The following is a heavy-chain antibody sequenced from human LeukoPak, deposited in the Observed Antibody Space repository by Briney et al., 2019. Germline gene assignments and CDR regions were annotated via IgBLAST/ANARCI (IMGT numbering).Heavy chain of an antibody. CDR2: IGPYNGNT. Sequence: ASVTVSCKASGYTFTTYGISRVRQAPGQGREWMGWIGPYNGNTNSAQKVQGRVTMTTDTSTSTAYMELRSLRSDDTAVYYCARGHIGVPFDYWGQGTLVTVSS. D-gene: IGHD3-10*01. J-gene: IGHJ4*02. CDR3: ARGHIGVPFDY. V-gene: IGHV1-18*01. CDR1: GYTFTTYG.